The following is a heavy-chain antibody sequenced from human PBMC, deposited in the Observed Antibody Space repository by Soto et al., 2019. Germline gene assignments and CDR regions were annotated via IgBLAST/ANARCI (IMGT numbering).Heavy chain of an antibody. J-gene: IGHJ6*02. V-gene: IGHV1-69*01. CDR3: ARVEVATGYYYYYGMDV. D-gene: IGHD5-12*01. CDR2: IIPIFGTA. Sequence: QVQLVQSGAEVKKPGSSVKVSCKASGGTFSSYAISWVRQAPGQGLEWMGGIIPIFGTANYAQKFQGRVTITADESTSTAYMELSSLRSEDTAVYYCARVEVATGYYYYYGMDVWGHGTTVTVSS. CDR1: GGTFSSYA.